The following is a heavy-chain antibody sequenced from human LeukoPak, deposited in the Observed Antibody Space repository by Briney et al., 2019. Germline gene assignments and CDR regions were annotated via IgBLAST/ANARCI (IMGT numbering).Heavy chain of an antibody. V-gene: IGHV3-23*01. J-gene: IGHJ6*02. Sequence: GGSLRLSCAASGFTFGSYALSWVRQAPEKGLEWVSSISESSGSRYYADSVRGRFTISRDNSKDTLFLQMNSLRVEDTAVYYCAKGWQFEELLNVWGQGTTVTVSS. CDR1: GFTFGSYA. CDR3: AKGWQFEELLNV. CDR2: ISESSGSR. D-gene: IGHD3-10*01.